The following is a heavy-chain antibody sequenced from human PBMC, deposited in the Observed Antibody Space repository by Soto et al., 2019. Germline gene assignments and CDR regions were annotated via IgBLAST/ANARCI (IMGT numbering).Heavy chain of an antibody. CDR3: ARGHNYGYSTFDM. CDR1: GCSIYGYY. CDR2: VYFSGTT. D-gene: IGHD5-18*01. Sequence: PSATLSLTCPVSGCSIYGYYWSWIRQPPGKGLEWIGYVYFSGTTNYNPSLKSRVTISVDMSKNQSSLKLSSVTAADTAVYYCARGHNYGYSTFDMWGQGTMVT. J-gene: IGHJ3*02. V-gene: IGHV4-59*01.